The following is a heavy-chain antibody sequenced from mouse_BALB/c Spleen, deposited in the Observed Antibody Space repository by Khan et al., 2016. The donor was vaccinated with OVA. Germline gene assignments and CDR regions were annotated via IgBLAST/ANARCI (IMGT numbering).Heavy chain of an antibody. D-gene: IGHD4-1*01. CDR3: ASELGRYYALDY. V-gene: IGHV3-2*02. CDR1: GYSITSDYA. CDR2: ISYSGST. Sequence: EVQLQESGPGLVKPSQSLSLTCTVTGYSITSDYAWNWIRQFPGNKLEWMGYISYSGSTTYNPSLKSRISITRDTSTDPFFLQLNSVTSEDTATYYCASELGRYYALDYWGQGTSVTVSS. J-gene: IGHJ4*01.